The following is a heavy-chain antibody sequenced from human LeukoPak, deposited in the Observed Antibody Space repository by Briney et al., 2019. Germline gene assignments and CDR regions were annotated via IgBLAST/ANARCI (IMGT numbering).Heavy chain of an antibody. CDR2: IYYSGST. V-gene: IGHV4-39*07. J-gene: IGHJ4*02. Sequence: SETLSLTCTVSGGSISSSSYYWGWIRQPPGKGLEWIGSIYYSGSTYYNPSLKSRVTISVGTSKNQFSLKLSSVTAADTAVYYCTSDRRTDTGGQGTLVTVSS. CDR1: GGSISSSSYY. CDR3: TSDRRTDT. D-gene: IGHD3/OR15-3a*01.